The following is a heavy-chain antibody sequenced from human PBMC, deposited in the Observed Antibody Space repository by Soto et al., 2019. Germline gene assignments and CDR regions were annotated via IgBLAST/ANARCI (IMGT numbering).Heavy chain of an antibody. J-gene: IGHJ6*02. Sequence: GGSLRLSCAASGFTFSSHGMHWVRQAPGKGLERVAVILDDGSHKYYADSVKGRFTISRDDSKNTLYLQMNTLQTEDTAVYYCTTDPRRYQLSLDVWGQGTTVTVSS. CDR1: GFTFSSHG. V-gene: IGHV3-30*03. CDR3: TTDPRRYQLSLDV. CDR2: ILDDGSHK. D-gene: IGHD1-1*01.